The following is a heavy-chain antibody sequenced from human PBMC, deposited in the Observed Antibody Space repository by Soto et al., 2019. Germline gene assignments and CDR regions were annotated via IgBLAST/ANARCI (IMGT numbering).Heavy chain of an antibody. CDR3: ATGYCSSTSCYSDWFDP. CDR2: IYYSGST. CDR1: GGSISRGGYY. V-gene: IGHV4-31*03. D-gene: IGHD2-2*03. J-gene: IGHJ5*02. Sequence: LSLTCTVSGGSISRGGYYWSWIRQHPGKGLEWIGYIYYSGSTYYNPSLKSRVTISVDTSKNQFSLKLSSVTAADTAVYYCATGYCSSTSCYSDWFDPWGQGTLVTVSS.